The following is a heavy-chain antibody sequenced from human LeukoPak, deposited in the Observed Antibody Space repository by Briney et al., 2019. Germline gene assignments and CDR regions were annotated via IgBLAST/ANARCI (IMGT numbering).Heavy chain of an antibody. J-gene: IGHJ4*02. CDR1: GYSCSSYW. D-gene: IGHD2-2*01. CDR2: IYPRDSRT. Sequence: GESLKISWKGSGYSCSSYWIAWVRQMPGKGLEWMGVIYPRDSRTTYSPSFQDQVTISADKSISTAYLQWTSLKASDTAMYYCARHLSDITSSPNYWGPGTLVTVSS. CDR3: ARHLSDITSSPNY. V-gene: IGHV5-51*01.